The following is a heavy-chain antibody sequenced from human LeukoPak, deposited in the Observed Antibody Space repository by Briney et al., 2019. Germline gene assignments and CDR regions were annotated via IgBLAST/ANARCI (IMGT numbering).Heavy chain of an antibody. CDR1: GFTFDNYA. J-gene: IGHJ3*02. CDR2: ISGDGDST. CDR3: AKDIGADYYYDSSGYFI. D-gene: IGHD3-22*01. V-gene: IGHV3-43*02. Sequence: GGSLRRSCAASGFTFDNYAMHWVRQVPGKGLEWVSLISGDGDSTYYPDSVKGRFTISRDNSKNSLYLQMNSLRTEDTALYYCAKDIGADYYYDSSGYFIWGQGTMVTVSS.